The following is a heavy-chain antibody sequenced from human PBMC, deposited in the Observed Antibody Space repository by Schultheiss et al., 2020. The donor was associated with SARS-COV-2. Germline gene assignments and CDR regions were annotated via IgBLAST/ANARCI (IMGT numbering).Heavy chain of an antibody. D-gene: IGHD3-10*01. CDR2: IDWNSGSR. CDR3: AKDLSVVRSHNAFDI. J-gene: IGHJ3*02. V-gene: IGHV3-20*04. Sequence: GGSLRLSCAASGFTVSSNYMSWVRQAPGKGLEWVAGIDWNSGSRGYAESVKGRFIISRDNANDTLYLQMNSLRLEDTALYYCAKDLSVVRSHNAFDIWGQGTMVTVSS. CDR1: GFTVSSNY.